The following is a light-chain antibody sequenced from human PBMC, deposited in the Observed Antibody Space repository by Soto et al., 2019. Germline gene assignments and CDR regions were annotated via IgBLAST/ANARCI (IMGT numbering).Light chain of an antibody. J-gene: IGKJ2*01. V-gene: IGKV1-5*01. CDR3: QQYNSYSYT. CDR2: DAS. CDR1: QRIGSW. Sequence: DIQMTQSPSTLSASVGDRVTITCRASQRIGSWLAWYQQKPGKAPKVLIYDASSLQSGVPSRFSGRGSGTEFILTINSLQPDDFATYDCQQYNSYSYTFGQGTKLEIK.